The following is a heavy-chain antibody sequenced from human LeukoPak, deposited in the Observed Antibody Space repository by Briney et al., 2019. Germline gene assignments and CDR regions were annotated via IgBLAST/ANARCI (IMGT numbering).Heavy chain of an antibody. V-gene: IGHV3-21*01. CDR3: ARARYSSGWTIDY. Sequence: PGGXLRLSCAASGFTFSSYSMNWVRQAPGKGLEWVSSISSSSSYIYYADSVKGRFTISRDNAKNSLYLQMNSLRAEDTAVYYCARARYSSGWTIDYWGQGTLVTVSS. CDR2: ISSSSSYI. J-gene: IGHJ4*02. CDR1: GFTFSSYS. D-gene: IGHD6-19*01.